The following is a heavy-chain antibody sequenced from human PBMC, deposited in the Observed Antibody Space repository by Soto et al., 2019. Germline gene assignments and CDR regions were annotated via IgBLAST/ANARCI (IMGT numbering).Heavy chain of an antibody. CDR3: ARVPKRSTVTTRGSFDY. CDR2: ISYDGSNK. V-gene: IGHV3-30-3*01. CDR1: GFTFSSYA. J-gene: IGHJ4*02. D-gene: IGHD4-17*01. Sequence: HPGGSLRLSCAASGFTFSSYAMHWVRQAPGKGLEWVAVISYDGSNKYYADSVKGRFTISRDNSKNTLYLQMNSLRAEDTAVYYCARVPKRSTVTTRGSFDYWGQGTLVTVSS.